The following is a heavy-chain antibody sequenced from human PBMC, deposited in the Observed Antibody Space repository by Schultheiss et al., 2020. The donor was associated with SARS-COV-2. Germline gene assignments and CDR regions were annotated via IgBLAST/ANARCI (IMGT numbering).Heavy chain of an antibody. CDR2: ISGSGGST. D-gene: IGHD3-10*01. Sequence: GGSLRLSCAASGFTFSSYAMSWVRQAPGKGLEWVSAISGSGGSTYYADSVKGRFTISRDNSKNTLYLQMNSLRAEDTAVYYCAKGGYYYGSGSYDYWGQGTLVTVSS. V-gene: IGHV3-23*01. CDR3: AKGGYYYGSGSYDY. J-gene: IGHJ4*02. CDR1: GFTFSSYA.